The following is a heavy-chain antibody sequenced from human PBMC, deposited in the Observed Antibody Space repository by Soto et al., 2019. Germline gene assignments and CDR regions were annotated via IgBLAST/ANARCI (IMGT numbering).Heavy chain of an antibody. CDR2: IYYSGST. V-gene: IGHV4-31*03. CDR1: GGSISSGGYY. Sequence: SETLSLTCTVSGGSISSGGYYWSWIRQHPGKGLEWIGYIYYSGSTYYNPSLKSRVTISVDTSKNQFSLKLSSVTAADTAVYYCASDYVWGSYRHDYWGQGTLVTVSS. J-gene: IGHJ4*02. CDR3: ASDYVWGSYRHDY. D-gene: IGHD3-16*02.